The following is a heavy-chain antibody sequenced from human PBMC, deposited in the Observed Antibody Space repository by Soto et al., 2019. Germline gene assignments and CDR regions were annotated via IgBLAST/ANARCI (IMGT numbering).Heavy chain of an antibody. J-gene: IGHJ6*02. CDR1: GGSFSGYY. CDR3: ARASAGGIAVPYGMDV. CDR2: INHSGST. Sequence: QVQLQQWGAGLLKPSETLSLTCAVYGGSFSGYYWSWIRQPPGKGLAWIGEINHSGSTNYNPSLQSRVTITVGTSKNHFSLQVSSVTAADTAVYYCARASAGGIAVPYGMDVWGQGTTVTVSS. V-gene: IGHV4-34*01. D-gene: IGHD6-19*01.